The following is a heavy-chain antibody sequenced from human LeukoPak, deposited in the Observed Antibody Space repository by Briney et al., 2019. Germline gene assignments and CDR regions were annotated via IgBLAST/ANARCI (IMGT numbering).Heavy chain of an antibody. J-gene: IGHJ4*02. Sequence: VSVKVSCKASGYTFTGYYMHWVRQAPGQGLEWMGWINPNSGGTNYAQKFQGRVTMTRDTSISTAYMELSRLGSDDTAVYYCARVGGATTFYFDYWGQGTLVTVSS. CDR1: GYTFTGYY. V-gene: IGHV1-2*02. CDR3: ARVGGATTFYFDY. D-gene: IGHD1-26*01. CDR2: INPNSGGT.